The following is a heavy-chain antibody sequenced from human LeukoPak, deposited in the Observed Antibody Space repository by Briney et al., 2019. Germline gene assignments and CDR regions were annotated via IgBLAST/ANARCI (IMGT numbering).Heavy chain of an antibody. CDR1: GGSFSGYY. J-gene: IGHJ4*02. Sequence: SETLSLTCAVYGGSFSGYYWSWIRQPPGKGLEWIGEINHSGSTNYNPSLKSRVTISVDTSKNQFSLILTSVTATDTAVYYCARGGYQVARISPYFDYWGQGTLVTVSS. V-gene: IGHV4-34*01. CDR2: INHSGST. D-gene: IGHD5-12*01. CDR3: ARGGYQVARISPYFDY.